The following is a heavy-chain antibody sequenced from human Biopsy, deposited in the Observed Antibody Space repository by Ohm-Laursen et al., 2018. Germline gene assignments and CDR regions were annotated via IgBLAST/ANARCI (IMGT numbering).Heavy chain of an antibody. J-gene: IGHJ6*02. CDR3: ARDDGFYARTSGMDV. CDR2: ISWDGGRT. Sequence: SLRLSCAASGFTFEDYSIHWVRQAPGKGLEWVSLISWDGGRTYYADSVKGRFTISRDNAKNSVYLQMNGLRVKDTAVYYCARDDGFYARTSGMDVWGQGTTVTVSS. CDR1: GFTFEDYS. D-gene: IGHD2-8*01. V-gene: IGHV3-43*01.